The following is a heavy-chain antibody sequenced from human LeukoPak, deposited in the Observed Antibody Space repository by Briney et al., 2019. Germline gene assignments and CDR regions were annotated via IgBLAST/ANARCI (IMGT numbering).Heavy chain of an antibody. CDR3: ARRSKLGYYFDS. CDR2: IFSSGSS. Sequence: SETLSLTCTVSGXSMSGYYWSWIRQPPGKGLEWIGYIFSSGSSNFNPSLKSRVTISVDTSRNQFSLRLSSVTAADTAVYSCARRSKLGYYFDSWGQGILVTVSS. CDR1: GXSMSGYY. J-gene: IGHJ4*02. V-gene: IGHV4-59*08. D-gene: IGHD3-16*01.